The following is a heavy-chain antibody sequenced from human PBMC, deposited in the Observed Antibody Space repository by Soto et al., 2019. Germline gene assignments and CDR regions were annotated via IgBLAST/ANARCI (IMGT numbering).Heavy chain of an antibody. CDR2: ISAYNGNT. CDR1: GYTFTSYG. J-gene: IGHJ4*02. Sequence: GASVKVSCKASGYTFTSYGISWVRQAPGQGLEWMGWISAYNGNTNYAQKLQGRVTMTTDTSTSTAYMELRSLRSDDTAVYYCARAPGGVKTYYYDSSGYYACDYWGQGTLVIVSS. V-gene: IGHV1-18*01. D-gene: IGHD3-22*01. CDR3: ARAPGGVKTYYYDSSGYYACDY.